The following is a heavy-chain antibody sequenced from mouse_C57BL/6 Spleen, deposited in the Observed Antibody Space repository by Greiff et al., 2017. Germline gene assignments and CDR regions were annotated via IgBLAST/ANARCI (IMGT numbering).Heavy chain of an antibody. J-gene: IGHJ2*01. CDR1: GYTFTSYW. Sequence: QVQLQQPGAELVMPGASVKLSCKASGYTFTSYWMHWVKQRPGPGLEWIGELDPSDSYTNYNQKFKGKTTLTVDQSSSTAYRQLSSLTSEDSAVYYCARGKENYGKDYWGQGTTLTVSS. D-gene: IGHD1-1*01. CDR3: ARGKENYGKDY. CDR2: LDPSDSYT. V-gene: IGHV1-69*01.